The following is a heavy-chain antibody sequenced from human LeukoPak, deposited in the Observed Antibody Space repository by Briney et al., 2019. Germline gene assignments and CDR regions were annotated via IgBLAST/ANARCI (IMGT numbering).Heavy chain of an antibody. CDR1: GFTFSDYY. J-gene: IGHJ4*02. CDR2: ISGSGGST. V-gene: IGHV3-23*01. CDR3: AKAVIAARPSYFDY. D-gene: IGHD6-6*01. Sequence: GGSLRLSCAASGFTFSDYYMSWIRQAPGKGLEWVSAISGSGGSTYYADSVKGRFTISRDNSKNTLYLQMNSLRAEDTAVYYCAKAVIAARPSYFDYWGQGTLVTVSS.